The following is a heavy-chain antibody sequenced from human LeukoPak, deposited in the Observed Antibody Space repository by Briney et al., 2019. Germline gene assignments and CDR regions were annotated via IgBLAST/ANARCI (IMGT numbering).Heavy chain of an antibody. CDR1: GFTFSSYS. V-gene: IGHV3-21*01. D-gene: IGHD3-22*01. Sequence: GGSLRLSCAASGFTFSSYSMNWVRQAPGKGLEWVSSISSSSSYIYYADSVKGRFTISRDNAKNSLYLQMNSLRAEDTAVYYCARDEYSSGYYNDYWGQGTLVTVSS. J-gene: IGHJ4*02. CDR2: ISSSSSYI. CDR3: ARDEYSSGYYNDY.